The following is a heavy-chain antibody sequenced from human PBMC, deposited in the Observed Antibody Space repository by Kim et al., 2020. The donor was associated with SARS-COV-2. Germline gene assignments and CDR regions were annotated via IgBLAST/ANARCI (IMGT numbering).Heavy chain of an antibody. V-gene: IGHV1-69*13. Sequence: SVKVSCKASGGTFSSYAISWVRQAPGQGLEWMGGIIPIFGTANYAQRFQGRVTITVDESTSTAYLELSSLRSEDTAVYYCDRSDSSAYYYPDSWGQGALVTVSS. J-gene: IGHJ4*02. CDR3: DRSDSSAYYYPDS. D-gene: IGHD3-22*01. CDR2: IIPIFGTA. CDR1: GGTFSSYA.